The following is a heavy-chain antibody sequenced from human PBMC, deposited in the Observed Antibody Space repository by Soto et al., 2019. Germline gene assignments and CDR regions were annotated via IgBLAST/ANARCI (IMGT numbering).Heavy chain of an antibody. J-gene: IGHJ2*01. V-gene: IGHV3-23*01. D-gene: IGHD3-10*01. Sequence: EVQLLESGGGLVQPGGSLRLSCAASGFTFSSYAMSWVRQAPGKGLELVSAFSTSGGSTHYADSVKGRFTISRDTPKNTQHRQMNSLRAEDTAVYYCAKVGNYRSGYWYFDLWGRGTLVTVSS. CDR1: GFTFSSYA. CDR3: AKVGNYRSGYWYFDL. CDR2: FSTSGGST.